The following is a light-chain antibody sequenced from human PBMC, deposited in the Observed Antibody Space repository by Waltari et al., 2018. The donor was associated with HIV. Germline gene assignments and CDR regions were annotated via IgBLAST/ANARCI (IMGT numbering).Light chain of an antibody. CDR3: SSYAGRNACV. J-gene: IGLJ1*01. Sequence: QSALTQPPSASGSRGQSVTISCTGTSRDVGGYNYVSWYQQHPGKAPKLMIYGVNKRPSGSPGRVSGSKSGNTASLVVSGLQAEGEADYYRSSYAGRNACVFGTGPKVTVL. CDR2: GVN. V-gene: IGLV2-8*01. CDR1: SRDVGGYNY.